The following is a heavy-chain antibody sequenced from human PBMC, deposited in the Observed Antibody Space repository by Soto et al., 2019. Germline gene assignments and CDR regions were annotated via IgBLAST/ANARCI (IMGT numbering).Heavy chain of an antibody. Sequence: QVQLVQSGAEEKKPGASVKVSCKASGYTFTGYAMHWVRQAPGQRLEWMGWINAGNGNTKYSQKFQGRVTITRDTSASTAPMELSSLRSEDTAVYYCARAVAVAADFDYWGQGTLVTVSS. V-gene: IGHV1-3*05. J-gene: IGHJ4*02. CDR1: GYTFTGYA. CDR3: ARAVAVAADFDY. D-gene: IGHD6-19*01. CDR2: INAGNGNT.